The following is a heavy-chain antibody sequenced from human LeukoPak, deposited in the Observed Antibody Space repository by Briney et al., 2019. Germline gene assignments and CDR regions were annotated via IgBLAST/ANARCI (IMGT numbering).Heavy chain of an antibody. V-gene: IGHV3-21*01. Sequence: GGSLRLSCAASGFTFSSYSMNWVRQAPGKGLEWVSSISSSSSYIYYADSVKGRFTISRDNAKNSLYLQMNSLRAEDTAVYCCARESITMIVVGSFDYWGKGTLVTVSS. CDR2: ISSSSSYI. CDR1: GFTFSSYS. D-gene: IGHD3-22*01. CDR3: ARESITMIVVGSFDY. J-gene: IGHJ4*02.